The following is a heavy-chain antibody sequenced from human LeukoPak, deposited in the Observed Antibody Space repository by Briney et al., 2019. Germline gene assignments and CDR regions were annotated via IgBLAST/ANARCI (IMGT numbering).Heavy chain of an antibody. CDR3: AKDSYSSSWPAPTFDY. CDR2: ISGGGYST. J-gene: IGHJ4*02. V-gene: IGHV3-23*01. CDR1: GFTFSSYA. D-gene: IGHD6-13*01. Sequence: GGSLRLSCAASGFTFSSYAMSWVRQAPGKGLEWVSAISGGGYSTYYADSVKGRFTISRDNSKNTLYLQMNSVRAEDTAVYYCAKDSYSSSWPAPTFDYWGQGTLVTVSS.